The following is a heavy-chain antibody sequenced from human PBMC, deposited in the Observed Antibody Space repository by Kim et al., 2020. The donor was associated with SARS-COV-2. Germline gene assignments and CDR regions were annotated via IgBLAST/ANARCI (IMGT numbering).Heavy chain of an antibody. CDR1: GFTFSSYA. CDR2: ISYDGSNK. V-gene: IGHV3-30-3*01. CDR3: AREGDRGDAFDI. Sequence: GGSLRLSCAASGFTFSSYAMHWVRQAPGKGLEWVAVISYDGSNKYYADSVKGRFTISRDNSKNTLYLQMNSLRAEDTAVYYCAREGDRGDAFDIWGQGTMVTVSS. J-gene: IGHJ3*02.